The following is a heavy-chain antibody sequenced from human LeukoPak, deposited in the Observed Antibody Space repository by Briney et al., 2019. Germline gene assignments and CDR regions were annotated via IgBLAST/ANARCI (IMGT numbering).Heavy chain of an antibody. D-gene: IGHD3-10*01. J-gene: IGHJ6*02. V-gene: IGHV3-74*01. Sequence: GGSLRLSCEASGFTLSSYYMHWARQTPGKGLIWDSQINGDGSSTGYADSVKGRFTISRDNAKNTLYLQMNSLRAEDTAVYHCARGGVPGSMDVWGRGTTVTVSS. CDR1: GFTLSSYY. CDR2: INGDGSST. CDR3: ARGGVPGSMDV.